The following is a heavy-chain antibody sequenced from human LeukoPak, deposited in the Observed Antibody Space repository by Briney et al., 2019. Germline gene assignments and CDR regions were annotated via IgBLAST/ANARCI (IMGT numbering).Heavy chain of an antibody. Sequence: GASVKVSCKTSGYTFTDYYIHWMRQAPGQGLEWMGWINPDSGGTNYAPNFQGRVTMTRDTSINTVYMDLNSLRSDDTAVYYCARADPVILITMVAFDTWGQGTLVTVSS. CDR1: GYTFTDYY. D-gene: IGHD2/OR15-2a*01. CDR2: INPDSGGT. V-gene: IGHV1-2*02. J-gene: IGHJ4*02. CDR3: ARADPVILITMVAFDT.